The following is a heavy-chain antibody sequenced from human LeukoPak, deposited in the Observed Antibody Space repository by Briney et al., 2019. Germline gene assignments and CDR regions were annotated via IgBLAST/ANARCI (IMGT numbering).Heavy chain of an antibody. V-gene: IGHV3-23*01. Sequence: QPGGSLRLSCAASGFTFSSYAMSWVRQAPGKGLEWVSAISGSGGSTYYADSVKGRFTVSRDNSKNTLYVQMNSLRAEDTAVYYCAKDLVGRSGWFVCFDYWGQGTLVTVSS. J-gene: IGHJ4*02. CDR3: AKDLVGRSGWFVCFDY. CDR2: ISGSGGST. D-gene: IGHD6-19*01. CDR1: GFTFSSYA.